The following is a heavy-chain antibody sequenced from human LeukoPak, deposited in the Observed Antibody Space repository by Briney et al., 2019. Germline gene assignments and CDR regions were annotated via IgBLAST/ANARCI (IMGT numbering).Heavy chain of an antibody. D-gene: IGHD3-10*01. V-gene: IGHV3-74*01. CDR1: GFSISDFW. CDR2: IRGDWHDT. J-gene: IGHJ4*02. CDR3: ASDRVLGSGSLDN. Sequence: GGSLRLSCTASGFSISDFWMHWVRQAPGKGLVWVSRIRGDWHDTTYADSVKGRFTISRDNAQNTLYLQMNSLRVEDTAVYYCASDRVLGSGSLDNWGQGTLVTVSS.